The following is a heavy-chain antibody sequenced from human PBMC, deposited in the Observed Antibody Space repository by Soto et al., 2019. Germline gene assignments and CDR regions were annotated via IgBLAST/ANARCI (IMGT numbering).Heavy chain of an antibody. J-gene: IGHJ4*02. V-gene: IGHV7-4-1*01. D-gene: IGHD1-26*01. CDR2: INPNTGNP. Sequence: QVQLVQSGSESMQPGASVKVSCKGSGYTFNSHSINWLRQAPGQGLEWMGWINPNTGNPTYEQGFTGRFIFSADTSFSTVYLQIFSLKADDVTVYYCARERASGSFDSWGQGTLVTVSS. CDR1: GYTFNSHS. CDR3: ARERASGSFDS.